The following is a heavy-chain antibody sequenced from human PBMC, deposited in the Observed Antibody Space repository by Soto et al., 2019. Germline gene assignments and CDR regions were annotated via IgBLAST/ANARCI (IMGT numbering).Heavy chain of an antibody. CDR2: IWYDGSNK. J-gene: IGHJ4*02. D-gene: IGHD3-22*01. V-gene: IGHV3-33*01. CDR1: GFTFSSYG. CDR3: ARGPVYYYDSSGYFPDY. Sequence: QVQLVESGGGVVQPGSSLRLSCAASGFTFSSYGMHWVRQAPGKGLEWVAVIWYDGSNKYYADSVKGRFTISRDNSKNTLYLQMNSLRAEDTAVYYCARGPVYYYDSSGYFPDYWGQGTLVTVSS.